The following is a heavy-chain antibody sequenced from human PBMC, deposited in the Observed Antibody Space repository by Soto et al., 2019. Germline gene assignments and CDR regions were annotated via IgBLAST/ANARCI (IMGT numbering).Heavy chain of an antibody. Sequence: QVQLVQSGAEVKKPGSSVKVSCKASGGTFSSYAISWVRQAPGQGLEWMGGIIPIFGTANYAQKFQGRATITADKSTSTAYMELSSLRSEDTAVYYCARDRGGYCSGGSCSNWFDPWGQGTLVTVSS. CDR1: GGTFSSYA. D-gene: IGHD2-15*01. CDR2: IIPIFGTA. CDR3: ARDRGGYCSGGSCSNWFDP. J-gene: IGHJ5*02. V-gene: IGHV1-69*06.